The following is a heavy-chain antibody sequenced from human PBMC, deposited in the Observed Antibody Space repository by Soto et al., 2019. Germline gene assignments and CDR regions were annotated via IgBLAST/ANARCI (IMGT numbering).Heavy chain of an antibody. CDR1: GFSFAGYA. Sequence: GVLRLSCAATGFSFAGYALTWVRQAPGKGLEWLSAVSGGGASTYYADSVRGRFSISRDVSGNMIYLQLNRLTAGDTATYYCAKTQTFNGYYGGFDAWGQGTRVTVSS. CDR3: AKTQTFNGYYGGFDA. CDR2: VSGGGAST. V-gene: IGHV3-23*01. J-gene: IGHJ4*02. D-gene: IGHD3-3*01.